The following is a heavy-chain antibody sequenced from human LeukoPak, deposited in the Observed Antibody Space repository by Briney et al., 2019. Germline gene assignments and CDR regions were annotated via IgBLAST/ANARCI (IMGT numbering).Heavy chain of an antibody. V-gene: IGHV1-69*01. Sequence: SVKVSCKASGGTFSSYAISWVRQAPGQGLEWIGGFIPFFDTKNYAQSFRDRLTITADESTTTFYMELCSLRSEDTAIYYCARDFTEREYNYYFDSWGQGTLVTVSS. CDR3: ARDFTEREYNYYFDS. CDR1: GGTFSSYA. CDR2: FIPFFDTK. J-gene: IGHJ4*02. D-gene: IGHD1-1*01.